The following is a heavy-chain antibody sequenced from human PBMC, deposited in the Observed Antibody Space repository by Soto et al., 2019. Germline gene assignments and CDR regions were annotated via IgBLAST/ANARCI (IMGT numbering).Heavy chain of an antibody. D-gene: IGHD1-26*01. Sequence: QVQLVQSGAEVKKPGASVKVSCKASGYTFTSYYMHWVRQAPGQGLEWMGIIKPSGGSTSYAQKFQGRVTMTRDTSTSTVYMELSSLRSEDTAVYYCASRGREGRSIVGAVYYYYYGMDVWGQGTTVTVSS. CDR1: GYTFTSYY. CDR3: ASRGREGRSIVGAVYYYYYGMDV. V-gene: IGHV1-46*01. J-gene: IGHJ6*02. CDR2: IKPSGGST.